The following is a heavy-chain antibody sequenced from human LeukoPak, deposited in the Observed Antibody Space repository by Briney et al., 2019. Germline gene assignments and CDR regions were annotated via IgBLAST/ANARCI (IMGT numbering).Heavy chain of an antibody. D-gene: IGHD6-13*01. CDR1: GFTFSNYG. V-gene: IGHV3-30*02. Sequence: GGSLRLSCGASGFTFSNYGMLWVRQAPGKGLEWVAFIRYDGNNKLYADSMKGRFTISRDNSKNTLYLHINSLRAEDTAVYYCARVAEAAAFDSWGQGTLVTVSS. CDR2: IRYDGNNK. J-gene: IGHJ4*02. CDR3: ARVAEAAAFDS.